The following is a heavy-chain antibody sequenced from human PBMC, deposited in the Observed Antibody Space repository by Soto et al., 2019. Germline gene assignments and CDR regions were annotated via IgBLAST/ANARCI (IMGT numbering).Heavy chain of an antibody. CDR2: IWYDGSNK. D-gene: IGHD7-27*01. Sequence: QVQLVESGGGVVQPGRSLRLSCAASGFTFSSYGMHWVRQAPGKGLEWVAVIWYDGSNKYYADSVNGRFNISRDNSKNTFYLQMSTLSAEDPAVYYCARDPGSHRVPPFDYWGQGTLVTVSS. J-gene: IGHJ4*02. CDR1: GFTFSSYG. CDR3: ARDPGSHRVPPFDY. V-gene: IGHV3-33*01.